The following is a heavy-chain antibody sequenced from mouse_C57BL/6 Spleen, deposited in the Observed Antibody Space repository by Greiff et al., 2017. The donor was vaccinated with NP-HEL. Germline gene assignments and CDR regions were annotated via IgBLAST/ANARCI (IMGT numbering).Heavy chain of an antibody. J-gene: IGHJ4*01. V-gene: IGHV2-2*01. CDR2: IWSGGST. D-gene: IGHD2-5*01. CDR1: GFSLTSYG. CDR3: ARYSNCNKDYAMDY. Sequence: VKLQESGPGLVQPSQSLSITCTASGFSLTSYGVHWVRQSPGQGLEWLGVIWSGGSTDYNAAFISSLSISKDNSKSQVFFKMNSLQADDTAIYYCARYSNCNKDYAMDYWGQGTSGTGSS.